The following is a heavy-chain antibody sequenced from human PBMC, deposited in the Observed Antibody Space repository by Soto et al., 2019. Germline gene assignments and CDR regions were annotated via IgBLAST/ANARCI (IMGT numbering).Heavy chain of an antibody. CDR3: AKACQPSRIAAAVDY. V-gene: IGHV3-23*01. CDR2: ISGSGGST. CDR1: GFTFSSYA. D-gene: IGHD6-13*01. Sequence: GGSLRLSCAASGFTFSSYAMSWVRQAPGKGLEWVSAISGSGGSTYYADSVKGRFTISRDNSKNTLYLQMNSLRAEDTAVYYCAKACQPSRIAAAVDYWGQGTLVTVSS. J-gene: IGHJ4*02.